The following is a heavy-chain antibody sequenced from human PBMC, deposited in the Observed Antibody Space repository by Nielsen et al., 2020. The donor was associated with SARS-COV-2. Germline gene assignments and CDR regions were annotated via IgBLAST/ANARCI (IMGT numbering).Heavy chain of an antibody. V-gene: IGHV1-46*01. Sequence: ASVKVSCKASGYTFSTYYMHWVRQAPGQGLEWMGLINPSGGFTKYAQKFQGRVTMTRDMSTSTVYMELSSLRAEDTAVYYCAGLPADNWGSDYWGQGTLVTVSS. D-gene: IGHD7-27*01. CDR3: AGLPADNWGSDY. J-gene: IGHJ4*02. CDR2: INPSGGFT. CDR1: GYTFSTYY.